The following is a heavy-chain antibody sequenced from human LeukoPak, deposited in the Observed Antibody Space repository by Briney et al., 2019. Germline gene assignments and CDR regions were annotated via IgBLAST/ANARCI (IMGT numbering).Heavy chain of an antibody. CDR2: IYYSGST. CDR1: DGSISSYY. J-gene: IGHJ4*02. V-gene: IGHV4-59*13. D-gene: IGHD5-18*01. Sequence: PSETLSLTCTVSDGSISSYYWSWIRQPPGKGLEWIGYIYYSGSTNYNPSLKSRVTISVDTSKNQFSLKLSSVTAADTAVYYCARATRGYSYGPLDYWGQGTLVTVSS. CDR3: ARATRGYSYGPLDY.